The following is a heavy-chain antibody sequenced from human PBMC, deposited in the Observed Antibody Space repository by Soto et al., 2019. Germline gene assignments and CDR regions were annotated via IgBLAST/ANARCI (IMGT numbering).Heavy chain of an antibody. D-gene: IGHD1-7*01. J-gene: IGHJ4*02. CDR1: GGTFSNYV. V-gene: IGHV1-69*06. CDR2: ITPISVAA. Sequence: QVQLVQSGAEVKKPGSSVKVSCKASGGTFSNYVVYSVRQAPGQWLEWMGRITPISVAANYPQKFQGRVTIPADKPTSTSYMELSSLRSEDTAVYYCARDMTRTVVPYFDFWGKGTLVTVSS. CDR3: ARDMTRTVVPYFDF.